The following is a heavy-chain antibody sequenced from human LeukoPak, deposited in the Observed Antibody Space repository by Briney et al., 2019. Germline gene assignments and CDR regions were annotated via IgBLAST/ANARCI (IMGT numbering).Heavy chain of an antibody. CDR1: GGSFSGYY. V-gene: IGHV4-34*01. CDR2: IYHSGST. Sequence: SETLSLTCAVYGGSFSGYYWSWIRQPPGKGLEWIGEIYHSGSTNYNPSLKSRVTISVDKSKNQFSLKLSSVAAADTAVYYCASGEGWLVRYWGQGTLVTVSS. D-gene: IGHD6-19*01. J-gene: IGHJ4*02. CDR3: ASGEGWLVRY.